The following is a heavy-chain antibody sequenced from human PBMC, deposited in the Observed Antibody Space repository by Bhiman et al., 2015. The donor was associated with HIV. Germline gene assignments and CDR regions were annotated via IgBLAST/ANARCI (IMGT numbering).Heavy chain of an antibody. J-gene: IGHJ4*02. V-gene: IGHV3-9*01. CDR1: GFTFDDYA. CDR3: AKDSLELTVGYFAY. D-gene: IGHD1-7*01. CDR2: INWNSINI. Sequence: EVQLVESGGGLVQPGRSLRLSCAASGFTFDDYAMHWVRQAPGKGLEWVSGINWNSINIGYADSVKGRFTISRDNAKNSLYLQMNSLRAEDTAFCAKDSLELTVGYFAYWGQGTLVTVSS.